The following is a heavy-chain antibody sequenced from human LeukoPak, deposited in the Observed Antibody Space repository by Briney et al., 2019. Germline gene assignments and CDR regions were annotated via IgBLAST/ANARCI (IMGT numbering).Heavy chain of an antibody. CDR3: TSLRPEPDY. CDR1: GFTFSGSA. Sequence: GGSLRLSCAASGFTFSGSAMHWVRQASGKGLEWVGRIRSKANSYATAYAASVKGRFTISRDDSKNTAYLQMNSLKTEDTAVYYCTSLRPEPDYWGQGTLVTVSS. V-gene: IGHV3-73*01. J-gene: IGHJ4*02. CDR2: IRSKANSYAT.